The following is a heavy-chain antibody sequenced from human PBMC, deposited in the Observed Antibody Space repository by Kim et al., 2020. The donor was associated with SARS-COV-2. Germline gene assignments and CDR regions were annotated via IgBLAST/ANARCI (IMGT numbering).Heavy chain of an antibody. J-gene: IGHJ5*02. Sequence: SETLSLTCTVSGGSISSYYWSWTRQPPGKGLEWIGYIYYSGSTNYNPSLKSRVTISVDTSKNQFSLKLSSVTAADTAVYYCARVASSIAVAVAFDPWGQGTLVTVSS. CDR1: GGSISSYY. CDR3: ARVASSIAVAVAFDP. CDR2: IYYSGST. V-gene: IGHV4-59*01. D-gene: IGHD6-19*01.